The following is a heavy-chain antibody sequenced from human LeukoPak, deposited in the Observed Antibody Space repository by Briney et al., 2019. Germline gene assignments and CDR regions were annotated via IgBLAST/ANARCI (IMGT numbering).Heavy chain of an antibody. V-gene: IGHV4-34*01. CDR1: GGSFSGYY. CDR3: ARLARRGYYGSGSYNHMNWFDP. J-gene: IGHJ5*02. CDR2: INHSGST. Sequence: SETLSLTCAVYGGSFSGYYWSWIRQPPGKGLEWIGEINHSGSTNYNPSLKSRVTISVDTSKNQFSLKLSSVTAADTAVYYCARLARRGYYGSGSYNHMNWFDPWGQGTLVTVSS. D-gene: IGHD3-10*01.